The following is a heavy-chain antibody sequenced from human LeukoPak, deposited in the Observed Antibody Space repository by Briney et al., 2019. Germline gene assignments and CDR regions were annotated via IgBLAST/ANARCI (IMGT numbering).Heavy chain of an antibody. CDR2: INHSGGT. Sequence: SETLSLTCAVYGGSFSGYYWSWIRQPPGKGLEWIGEINHSGGTNYNPSLKSRVTISVDTSKNQFSLKLSSVTAADTAVYYCARASYGRQAGRLRFSFDYWGQGTLVTVSS. CDR1: GGSFSGYY. J-gene: IGHJ4*02. D-gene: IGHD5-12*01. V-gene: IGHV4-34*01. CDR3: ARASYGRQAGRLRFSFDY.